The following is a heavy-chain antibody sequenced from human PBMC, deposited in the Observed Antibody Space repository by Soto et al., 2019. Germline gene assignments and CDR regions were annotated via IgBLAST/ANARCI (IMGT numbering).Heavy chain of an antibody. D-gene: IGHD1-7*01. CDR1: GFTFSSYV. V-gene: IGHV3-23*01. J-gene: IGHJ6*02. Sequence: GGSLRLSCAASGFTFSSYVMSWVRQAPGKGLEWVSTIIVSGGSTYYADSVKGRFTISRDNSKNTLYLQMNSLRAEDTALYYCAKENGETRTAVPVYYYYGLDVWGQGTTVTVSS. CDR2: IIVSGGST. CDR3: AKENGETRTAVPVYYYYGLDV.